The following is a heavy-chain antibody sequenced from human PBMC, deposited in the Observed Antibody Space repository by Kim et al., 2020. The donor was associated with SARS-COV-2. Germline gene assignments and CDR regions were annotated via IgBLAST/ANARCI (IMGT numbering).Heavy chain of an antibody. CDR3: ARDLSSGNSSPKGYFDL. D-gene: IGHD4-4*01. Sequence: GGSLRLSCAASGFTFSSYGMHWVRQAPGKGLEWVAVIWYDGSNKYYADSVKGRFTISRDNSKNTLYLQMNSLRAEDTAVYYCARDLSSGNSSPKGYFDLWGRGTLVTVSS. V-gene: IGHV3-33*08. CDR2: IWYDGSNK. J-gene: IGHJ2*01. CDR1: GFTFSSYG.